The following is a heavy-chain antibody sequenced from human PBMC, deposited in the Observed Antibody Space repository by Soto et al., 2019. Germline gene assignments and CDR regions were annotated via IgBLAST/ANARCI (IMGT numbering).Heavy chain of an antibody. CDR1: GYTFTNYY. D-gene: IGHD2-2*01. J-gene: IGHJ5*02. CDR3: VRDGHCITSSCYGNWFDP. V-gene: IGHV1-46*03. Sequence: ASVKVSCKASGYTFTNYYMYWVRQAPGQGLEWMGIINPSAGSSSYAQRFQGRVTMTWDTSTTTVYMELNSLRAEDTAIYYCVRDGHCITSSCYGNWFDPWGQGTLVTVSS. CDR2: INPSAGSS.